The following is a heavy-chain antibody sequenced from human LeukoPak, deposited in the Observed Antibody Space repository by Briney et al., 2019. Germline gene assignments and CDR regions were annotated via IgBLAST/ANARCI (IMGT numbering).Heavy chain of an antibody. J-gene: IGHJ1*01. CDR3: ARDLAAADWGYFQH. D-gene: IGHD6-13*01. Sequence: GGSLRLSCAASGFTFSNYAMHWVRQAPGKGLEWVSYISSSGSTIYYADSVKGRFTISRDNAKNSLYLQMNSLRAEDTAVYYCARDLAAADWGYFQHWGQGTLVTVSP. CDR1: GFTFSNYA. V-gene: IGHV3-48*03. CDR2: ISSSGSTI.